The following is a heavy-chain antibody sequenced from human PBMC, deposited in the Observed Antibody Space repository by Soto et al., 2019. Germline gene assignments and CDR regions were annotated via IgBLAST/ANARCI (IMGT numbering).Heavy chain of an antibody. CDR2: TRNKANSYTT. D-gene: IGHD6-19*01. V-gene: IGHV3-72*01. Sequence: EVQLVESGGGLVQPGGSLRLSCAASGFTLSDHYMDWVRQAPGKGLEWVGRTRNKANSYTTEYAASAKGRFTISRDDSKISLYLQMNSLKTEDTAVYYCVRSRYSSGWFFDSWGQGTLVTVSS. CDR1: GFTLSDHY. J-gene: IGHJ4*02. CDR3: VRSRYSSGWFFDS.